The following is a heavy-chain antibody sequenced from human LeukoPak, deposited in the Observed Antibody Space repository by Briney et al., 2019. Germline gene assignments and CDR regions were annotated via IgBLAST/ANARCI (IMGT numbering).Heavy chain of an antibody. CDR2: ISGSGGST. J-gene: IGHJ4*02. Sequence: GGSLRLSCAASGFTFSSYAISWVRQAPGKGLEWVSAISGSGGSTYYADSVKGRFTISRDNSKNTLYLQMNSLRAEDTAVYYCAKGDYVWGSYRSSLLDYWGQGTLVTVSS. V-gene: IGHV3-23*01. D-gene: IGHD3-16*02. CDR3: AKGDYVWGSYRSSLLDY. CDR1: GFTFSSYA.